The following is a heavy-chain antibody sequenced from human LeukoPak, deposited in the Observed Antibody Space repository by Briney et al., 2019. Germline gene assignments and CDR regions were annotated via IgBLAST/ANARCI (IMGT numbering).Heavy chain of an antibody. Sequence: RSSETLSLTCAVSGGSISSSNWWSWVRQPPGKGLEWIGEIYHSGSTNYNPSLKSRVTISVDKSKNQFSLKLSSVTAADTAVYYCARVMIAVAGDRKFDPWGRGTLVTVSS. J-gene: IGHJ5*02. CDR3: ARVMIAVAGDRKFDP. CDR2: IYHSGST. D-gene: IGHD3-22*01. CDR1: GGSISSSNW. V-gene: IGHV4-4*02.